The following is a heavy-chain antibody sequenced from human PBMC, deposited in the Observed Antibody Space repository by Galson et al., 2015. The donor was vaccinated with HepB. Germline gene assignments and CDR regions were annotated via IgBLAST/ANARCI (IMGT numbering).Heavy chain of an antibody. J-gene: IGHJ5*02. V-gene: IGHV3-23*01. Sequence: SLRLSCAASGFTFSSYAMSWVRQAPGKGLEWVSSINTNGGSTYYADSAKGRFTISRDNSRNSLYLQMNSLRDEDTALYYCAQDRRSSGMYGWFDPWGQGTLVTVSS. CDR1: GFTFSSYA. CDR3: AQDRRSSGMYGWFDP. CDR2: INTNGGST. D-gene: IGHD6-19*01.